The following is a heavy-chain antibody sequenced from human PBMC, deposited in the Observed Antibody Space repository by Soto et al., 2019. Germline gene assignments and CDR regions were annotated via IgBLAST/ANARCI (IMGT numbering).Heavy chain of an antibody. Sequence: SETLSLTCAVYGGSFSGYYWSWIRQPPGKGLEWIGYIYYSGSTNYNPSLKSRVTISVDTSKNQFSLKLSSVTAADTAVYYCARDAPPGGYWGQGTLVTVSS. CDR1: GGSFSGYY. D-gene: IGHD1-26*01. CDR3: ARDAPPGGY. V-gene: IGHV4-59*01. J-gene: IGHJ4*02. CDR2: IYYSGST.